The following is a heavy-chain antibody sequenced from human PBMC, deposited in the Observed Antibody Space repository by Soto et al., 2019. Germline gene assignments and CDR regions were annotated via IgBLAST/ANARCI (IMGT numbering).Heavy chain of an antibody. D-gene: IGHD3-3*01. CDR2: IYYSGST. V-gene: IGHV4-31*03. J-gene: IGHJ5*02. CDR3: ARWWSGSRQGFDP. CDR1: GGSISSGDYY. Sequence: SVTLSLTCTVSGGSISSGDYYWSWIRQHPGKGLEWIGYIYYSGSTYYSPSLKSRVTISVDTSKNQFSLKLSSVTAADTAVYYCARWWSGSRQGFDPWGQGTLVTVSS.